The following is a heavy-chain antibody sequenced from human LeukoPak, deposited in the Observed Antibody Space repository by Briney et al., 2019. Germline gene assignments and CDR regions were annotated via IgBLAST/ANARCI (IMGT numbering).Heavy chain of an antibody. V-gene: IGHV3-23*01. D-gene: IGHD2-15*01. Sequence: GGSLRLSCAASGFTFSSYAMSWVRQAPGKGLEWVSAISGSGGSTYYADSVKGRFTISRDNSKNTLYLQTNSLRAEDTAVYYCAKDKSDCSGGSCYSSRLYYYYYMDVWGKGTTVTISS. CDR2: ISGSGGST. J-gene: IGHJ6*03. CDR1: GFTFSSYA. CDR3: AKDKSDCSGGSCYSSRLYYYYYMDV.